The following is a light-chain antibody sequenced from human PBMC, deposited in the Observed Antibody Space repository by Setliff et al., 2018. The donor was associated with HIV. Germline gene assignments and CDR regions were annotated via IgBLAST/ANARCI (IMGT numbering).Light chain of an antibody. CDR1: TSDVGSYGL. CDR3: CSYAGSDSFDV. V-gene: IGLV2-23*02. J-gene: IGLJ1*01. Sequence: QSVLTQPASVSGSPGQSITISCTGTTSDVGSYGLVSWYQQHPGKAPKLMIYEVTRRPSGISHRFSASKSDNTASLTISGLQPEDEADYYCCSYAGSDSFDVFGSGTKVTVL. CDR2: EVT.